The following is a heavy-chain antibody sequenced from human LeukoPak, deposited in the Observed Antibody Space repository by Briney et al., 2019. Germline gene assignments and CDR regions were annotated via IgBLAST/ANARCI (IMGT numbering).Heavy chain of an antibody. CDR2: ISSSSSTI. CDR3: ARRGQGFGELWPTADFDY. D-gene: IGHD3-10*01. Sequence: GVSPRLSCAASGFTFSSYSMNWVRQAPGKGLEWVSYISSSSSTIYYADSVKGRFTISRDNAKNSLYLQMNSLRAEDTAVYYCARRGQGFGELWPTADFDYWGQGTLVTVSS. CDR1: GFTFSSYS. J-gene: IGHJ4*02. V-gene: IGHV3-48*01.